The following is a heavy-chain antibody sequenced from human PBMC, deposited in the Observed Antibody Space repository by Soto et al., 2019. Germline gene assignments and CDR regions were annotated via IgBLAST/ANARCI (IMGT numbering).Heavy chain of an antibody. CDR2: IYHSGTT. V-gene: IGHV4-59*02. J-gene: IGHJ4*02. Sequence: QVQLQESGPRLVKPSETLSLTCTVSGGSGSGYHWNWVRQPPGKTLEWIGHIYHSGTTNYNPSLKRRITISIDTSKNQFSLKMNSVTAADTAVYYCARGQTNIWYFDHWGQGTLVTVSS. CDR1: GGSGSGYH. CDR3: ARGQTNIWYFDH.